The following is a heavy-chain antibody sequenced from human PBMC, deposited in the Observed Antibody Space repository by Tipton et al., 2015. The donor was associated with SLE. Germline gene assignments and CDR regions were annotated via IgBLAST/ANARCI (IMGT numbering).Heavy chain of an antibody. CDR3: TKDLRDYGDYASDY. Sequence: TLSLTCTVSNGSISNSYWSWTRQPPGKGLEWIGHIYYSGSTNYNPSLKSRVTISVDTAKNQFSLKLSSVTAADTAVYYCTKDLRDYGDYASDYWGQGTLVTVSS. D-gene: IGHD4-17*01. CDR1: NGSISNSY. J-gene: IGHJ4*02. CDR2: IYYSGST. V-gene: IGHV4-59*01.